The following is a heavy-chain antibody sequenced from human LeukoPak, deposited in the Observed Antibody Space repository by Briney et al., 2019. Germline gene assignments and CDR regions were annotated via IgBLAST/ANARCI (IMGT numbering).Heavy chain of an antibody. Sequence: SETLSLTCTVSGASISSSDRYWGWIRQPPGKGLEWIGSIYYSGSTYYNPSLKSRVTISVDTSKNQFSLKLSSVTAADTAVYYCARHRATLRYFDWLPIYWYFDLWGRGTLVTVSS. CDR2: IYYSGST. J-gene: IGHJ2*01. CDR1: GASISSSDRY. D-gene: IGHD3-9*01. CDR3: ARHRATLRYFDWLPIYWYFDL. V-gene: IGHV4-39*01.